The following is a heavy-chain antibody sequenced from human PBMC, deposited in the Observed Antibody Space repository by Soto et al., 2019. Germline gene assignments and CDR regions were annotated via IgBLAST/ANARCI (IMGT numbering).Heavy chain of an antibody. D-gene: IGHD2-21*02. CDR3: ARRRVTLSPYYYYGMDV. CDR1: GFTVSINY. Sequence: GGSLRLSCAASGFTVSINYMSWVRQAPGKGLEWVSVIYSGGSTYYADSVKGRFTISRDNSKNTLYLQMNSLRAEDTAVYYCARRRVTLSPYYYYGMDVWGQGTTVTVSS. CDR2: IYSGGST. J-gene: IGHJ6*02. V-gene: IGHV3-66*01.